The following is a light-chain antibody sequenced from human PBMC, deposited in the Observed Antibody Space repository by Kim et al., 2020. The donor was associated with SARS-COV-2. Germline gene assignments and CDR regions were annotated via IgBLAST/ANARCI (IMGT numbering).Light chain of an antibody. CDR1: SSDVGGYNY. V-gene: IGLV2-14*01. CDR3: SSYTSSSTLWV. CDR2: DVS. J-gene: IGLJ3*02. Sequence: SELTQPASVSGSPGQSITISCTGTSSDVGGYNYVSWYQQHPGNAPKLMIYDVSKRPSGVSNRFSGSKSGNTASLTISGLQAEDEADYYCSSYTSSSTLWVFGGGTQLTVL.